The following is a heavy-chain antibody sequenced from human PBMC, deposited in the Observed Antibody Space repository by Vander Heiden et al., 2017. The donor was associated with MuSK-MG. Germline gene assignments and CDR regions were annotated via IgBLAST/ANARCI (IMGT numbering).Heavy chain of an antibody. D-gene: IGHD3-10*01. CDR2: ISGSGGST. CDR3: AKADLGVRGVANR. J-gene: IGHJ4*02. V-gene: IGHV3-23*01. CDR1: GFTFSSYA. Sequence: EVQLLESGGGLVQPGGSLRLSCAASGFTFSSYAMSWVRQAPGKWRGLVSAISGSGGSTYYADSVKGRFTISRDNSKNTLYLQMNSLRAEDTAVYYCAKADLGVRGVANRWGQGTLVTVSS.